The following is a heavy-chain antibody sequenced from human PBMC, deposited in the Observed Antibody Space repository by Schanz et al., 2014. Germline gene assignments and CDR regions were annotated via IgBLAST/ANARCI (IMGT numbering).Heavy chain of an antibody. D-gene: IGHD4-17*01. Sequence: QVQLVQSGAEVKKPGASVKVSCKLSGGTFSSYTISWMRQAPGQGLEWMGKIIPVLNIATYAQRFQGRVTVTRDTSRSTVYMELSSLRSEDTAVYYCARGYGDSPTDFWGQGTLVTVSS. J-gene: IGHJ4*02. CDR3: ARGYGDSPTDF. CDR2: IIPVLNIA. V-gene: IGHV1-69*09. CDR1: GGTFSSYT.